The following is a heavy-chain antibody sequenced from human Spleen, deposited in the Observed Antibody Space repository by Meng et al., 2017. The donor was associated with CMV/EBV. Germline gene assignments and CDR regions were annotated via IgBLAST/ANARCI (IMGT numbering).Heavy chain of an antibody. CDR2: INHSGST. V-gene: IGHV4-34*01. CDR3: ARGGGSVEARVYRRRGYCSSTSCYHLDP. J-gene: IGHJ5*02. Sequence: RQPPGKGLEWIGEINHSGSTNYNPSLKSRVTISVDTSKNQFSLKLSSVTAADTAVYYCARGGGSVEARVYRRRGYCSSTSCYHLDPWGQGTLVTVSS. D-gene: IGHD2-2*01.